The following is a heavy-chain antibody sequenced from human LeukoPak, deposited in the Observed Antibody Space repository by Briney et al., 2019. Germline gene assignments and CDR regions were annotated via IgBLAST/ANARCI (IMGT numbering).Heavy chain of an antibody. J-gene: IGHJ1*01. CDR1: GFTFSSYA. Sequence: GGSLRLSCAASGFTFSSYAMSWVRQAPGKGLEWVSAISGSGGSTYYADSVKGRFTISRDNSKNTLYLQMNSLRAEDTAVYYCAKEGWGVVVVAATEEYFQHWGQGTLVTVSS. CDR2: ISGSGGST. D-gene: IGHD2-15*01. CDR3: AKEGWGVVVVAATEEYFQH. V-gene: IGHV3-23*01.